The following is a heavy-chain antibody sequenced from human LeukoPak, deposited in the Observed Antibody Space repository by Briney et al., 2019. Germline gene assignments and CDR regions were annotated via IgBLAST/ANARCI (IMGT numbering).Heavy chain of an antibody. J-gene: IGHJ4*02. CDR3: ARDGDSSGWTRSDY. Sequence: SETLSLTCTVSGDSFSSVTDYWAWIRQPPGKGLEWIASGDYSGGTYYNPSLESRVTISADMSKNQFSLKLTSVTGADTAVYYCARDGDSSGWTRSDYWGQGTLVTVSS. CDR1: GDSFSSVTDY. D-gene: IGHD6-19*01. V-gene: IGHV4-39*07. CDR2: GDYSGGT.